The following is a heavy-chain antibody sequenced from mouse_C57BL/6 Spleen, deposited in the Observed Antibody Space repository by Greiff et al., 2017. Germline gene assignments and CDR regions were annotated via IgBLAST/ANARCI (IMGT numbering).Heavy chain of an antibody. J-gene: IGHJ3*01. CDR1: GFTFSDYG. CDR3: ARRPFAY. V-gene: IGHV5-17*01. CDR2: ISSGSSTI. Sequence: EVQGVESGGGLVKPGGSLKLSCAASGFTFSDYGMHWVRQAPEKGLEWVAYISSGSSTIYYADTVQGRFTISRDNAKNARFLQMTSLRSEDTAMYYCARRPFAYGGQGTLVTVSA.